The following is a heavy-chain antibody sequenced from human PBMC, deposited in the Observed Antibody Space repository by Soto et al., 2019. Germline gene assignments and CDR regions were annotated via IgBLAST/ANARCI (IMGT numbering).Heavy chain of an antibody. CDR3: AREDSSSWLNWFDP. CDR1: GFTFSSHS. CDR2: ISSSSSTI. D-gene: IGHD6-13*01. Sequence: GGALRLFCAASGFTFSSHSMNWGRQAPGKGLEWVSYISSSSSTIYYADSVKGRFTISRDNAKNSLYLQMNSLRAEDTAVYYCAREDSSSWLNWFDPWGQGTLVTVSS. V-gene: IGHV3-48*01. J-gene: IGHJ5*02.